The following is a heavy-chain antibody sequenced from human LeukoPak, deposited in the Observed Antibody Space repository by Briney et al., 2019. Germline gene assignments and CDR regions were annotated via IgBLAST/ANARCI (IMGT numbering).Heavy chain of an antibody. CDR2: TSGSGGST. D-gene: IGHD6-13*01. J-gene: IGHJ4*02. CDR1: GFTFSTYA. Sequence: GGSLRLSCAASGFTFSTYAMNWVRQAPGKGLEWVSATSGSGGSTYYADSVKGRFTISRDNSKNTLYLQMNSLRAEDTAVYYCAKVRVYSSSWFPLFDYWGQGTLVTVSS. V-gene: IGHV3-23*01. CDR3: AKVRVYSSSWFPLFDY.